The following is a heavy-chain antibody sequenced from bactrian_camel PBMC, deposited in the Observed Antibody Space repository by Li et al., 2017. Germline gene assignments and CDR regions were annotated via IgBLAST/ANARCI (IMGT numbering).Heavy chain of an antibody. CDR1: GFSFSSYG. J-gene: IGHJ4*01. CDR2: ISSGGDLS. D-gene: IGHD3*01. Sequence: VQLVESGGELVQPGGSLRLSCAASGFSFSSYGMTWVRQAPGKGLEWVSSISSGGDLSYFADSVKGRFTISRDNAKNTQYLQMNSLKTEDTAMYYCVKAAGGEAGQGTQVTVS. V-gene: IGHV3S40*01.